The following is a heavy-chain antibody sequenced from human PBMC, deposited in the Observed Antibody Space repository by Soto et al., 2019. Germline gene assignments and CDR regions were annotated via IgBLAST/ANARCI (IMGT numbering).Heavy chain of an antibody. CDR2: ISSSGTGI. V-gene: IGHV3-11*01. CDR3: ARAYSDAFDI. J-gene: IGHJ3*02. D-gene: IGHD2-15*01. CDR1: GFTFRDYY. Sequence: PGGSLRLSCVASGFTFRDYYMIWIRQAPGKGLDWVSYISSSGTGIYYADSVKGRFTISRDNAKNSLFLQMSSLRAEDTAVYYCARAYSDAFDIWGQGTMVTVSS.